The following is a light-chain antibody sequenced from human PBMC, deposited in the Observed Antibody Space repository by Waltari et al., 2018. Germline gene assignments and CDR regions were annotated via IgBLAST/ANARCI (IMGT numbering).Light chain of an antibody. CDR3: SSFTSSTTGI. CDR1: SSDSGVYEC. J-gene: IGLJ2*01. V-gene: IGLV2-14*01. Sequence: SALTHPDAVSGSPGQSITISCSGFSSDSGVYECVSWYQQHPGKAHKVIIYDVSNRPSGVSTRFSGSKSGSSASLTISGLQAEDEADYYCSSFTSSTTGIFGGGTKLTVL. CDR2: DVS.